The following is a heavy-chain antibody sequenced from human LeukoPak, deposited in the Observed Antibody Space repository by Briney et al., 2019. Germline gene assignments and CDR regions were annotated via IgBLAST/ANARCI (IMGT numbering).Heavy chain of an antibody. CDR1: GFTFSSFA. Sequence: GGSLRLSCAASGFTFSSFAMSWVRQAPGKGLEWVSSISGSGFSTYYADSVKGRFTISRDNSKNTLYLQMNSLRAEDTAVYYCAKDRISGSLGYFDYWGQGPLCPVSS. J-gene: IGHJ4*02. CDR3: AKDRISGSLGYFDY. D-gene: IGHD1-26*01. V-gene: IGHV3-23*01. CDR2: ISGSGFST.